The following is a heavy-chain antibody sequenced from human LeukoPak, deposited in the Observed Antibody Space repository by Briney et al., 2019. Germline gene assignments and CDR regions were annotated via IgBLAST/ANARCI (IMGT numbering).Heavy chain of an antibody. CDR3: AKDTSRGYNYYYMDV. CDR2: ISWDGGST. J-gene: IGHJ6*03. Sequence: GGSLRLSCAASGFTFDEYTMHWVRQAPGKGLEWVSLISWDGGSTYYGDSVKGRFTISRDNSKNSLYLQMNSLRTEDTALYYCAKDTSRGYNYYYMDVWGKGTTVTVSS. D-gene: IGHD6-6*01. CDR1: GFTFDEYT. V-gene: IGHV3-43*01.